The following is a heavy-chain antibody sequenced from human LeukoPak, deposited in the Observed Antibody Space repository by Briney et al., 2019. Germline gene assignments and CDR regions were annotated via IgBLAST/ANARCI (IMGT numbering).Heavy chain of an antibody. CDR1: GFTISSYW. J-gene: IGHJ5*02. CDR3: GRDRLIGGLDP. D-gene: IGHD3-3*01. V-gene: IGHV3-7*01. CDR2: IKQGGSEK. Sequence: PGGSLRLSCAGSGFTISSYWMTWVRQAPGKGLEWVANIKQGGSEKYYVDSVKGRFTISRDNAKNSLYLQMNSLRAADTAVYYCGRDRLIGGLDPWGQGTLVTVSS.